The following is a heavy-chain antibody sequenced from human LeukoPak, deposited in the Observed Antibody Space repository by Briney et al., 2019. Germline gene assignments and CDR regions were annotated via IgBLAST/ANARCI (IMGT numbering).Heavy chain of an antibody. V-gene: IGHV4-39*01. J-gene: IGHJ4*02. CDR2: IYYSGST. Sequence: SETLSLTCTVSGGSISSSSYYWGWIRQPPGKGLEWIGSIYYSGSTYYDPSLKSRVTISVDTSKNQFSLKLSSVTAADTAVYYCARLSVPIDYWGQGTLVTVSS. CDR3: ARLSVPIDY. CDR1: GGSISSSSYY. D-gene: IGHD2-2*01.